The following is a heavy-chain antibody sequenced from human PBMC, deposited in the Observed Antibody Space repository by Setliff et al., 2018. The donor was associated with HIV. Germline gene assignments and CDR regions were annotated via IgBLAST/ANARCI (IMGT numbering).Heavy chain of an antibody. CDR3: ARSRYDSGGYPDAFDI. Sequence: ASVKVSCKASGGTFSSYAISWVRQAPGQGLEWMGGIIPILGIANYAQKFQGRVTITADKSTSTAYMELSSLRSDDTAVYYCARSRYDSGGYPDAFDIWGRGTMVTVSS. CDR2: IIPILGIA. V-gene: IGHV1-69*10. J-gene: IGHJ3*02. D-gene: IGHD3-22*01. CDR1: GGTFSSYA.